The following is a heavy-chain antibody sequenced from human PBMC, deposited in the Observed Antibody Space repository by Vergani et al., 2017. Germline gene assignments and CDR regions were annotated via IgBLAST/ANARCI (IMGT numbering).Heavy chain of an antibody. V-gene: IGHV4-34*01. D-gene: IGHD6-6*01. J-gene: IGHJ3*02. CDR1: GGSFSGYY. CDR2: INHSGRN. Sequence: QVQLQQWGAGLLKPSETLSLTCAVYGGSFSGYYWSWIRQPPGKGLEWIGEINHSGRNNYNPSLKSRVTISVDTSKNQFSLKLSSVTAADTAVYYCARFRRQLVAGDAFDIWGQGTMVTVSS. CDR3: ARFRRQLVAGDAFDI.